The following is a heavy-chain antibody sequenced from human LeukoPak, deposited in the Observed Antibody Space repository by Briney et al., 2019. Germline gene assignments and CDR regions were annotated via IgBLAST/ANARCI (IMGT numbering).Heavy chain of an antibody. CDR2: INHSGST. D-gene: IGHD7-27*01. Sequence: PSETLSLTCAVYGGSFSGYYWSWIREPPGKGLEWIGEINHSGSTNYNPSLKSRVTISVDTSKNKFSLKLSSVTAADTAVYYCARPGDLDYNWFDPWGQGTLVTVSS. CDR1: GGSFSGYY. V-gene: IGHV4-34*01. J-gene: IGHJ5*02. CDR3: ARPGDLDYNWFDP.